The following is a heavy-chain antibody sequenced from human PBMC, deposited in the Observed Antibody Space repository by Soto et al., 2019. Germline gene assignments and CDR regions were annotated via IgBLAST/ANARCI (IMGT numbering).Heavy chain of an antibody. CDR3: ARGGTQYGDYGDS. J-gene: IGHJ5*01. Sequence: SETLSLTCTVSGGSVSSYYWSWIRQPPGKGLEWIGYIYYSGSTNCNPSLKSRVTISVDTSKNQFSLKLNSVTAADTAVYYCARGGTQYGDYGDSWGQGTLVTVSS. V-gene: IGHV4-59*08. D-gene: IGHD4-17*01. CDR1: GGSVSSYY. CDR2: IYYSGST.